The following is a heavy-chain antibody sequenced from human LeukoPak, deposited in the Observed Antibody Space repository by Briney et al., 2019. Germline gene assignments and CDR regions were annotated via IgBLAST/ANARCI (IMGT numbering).Heavy chain of an antibody. Sequence: GGSLRLSGAASGFTFSSSAMSWVRQAPGKGLEWVSGIRGSGGNKYYADSVKGRFTISRDNSKNTLYLQMNSLRAEDTAVYYCAKDQRNSPIDYWGQGTLVTVSS. CDR1: GFTFSSSA. V-gene: IGHV3-23*01. CDR3: AKDQRNSPIDY. CDR2: IRGSGGNK. J-gene: IGHJ4*02. D-gene: IGHD2-21*01.